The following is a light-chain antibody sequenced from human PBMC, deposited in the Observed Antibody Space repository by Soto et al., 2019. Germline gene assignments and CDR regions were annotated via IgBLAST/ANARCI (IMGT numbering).Light chain of an antibody. V-gene: IGKV3-20*01. CDR2: GAS. J-gene: IGKJ1*01. CDR1: QSVSSSY. CDR3: QQYGSSPRT. Sequence: EIVLAQSPGTLSFSPGGRDILSRRASQSVSSSYLAWYRQKPGQAPSLLIYGASSRATGIPDRFSGSGSGTDFTLTISRLEPEDFAVYDCQQYGSSPRTFGQGTKVDIK.